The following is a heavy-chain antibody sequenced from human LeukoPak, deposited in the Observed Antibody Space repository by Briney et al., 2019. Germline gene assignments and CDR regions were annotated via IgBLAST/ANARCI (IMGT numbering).Heavy chain of an antibody. CDR2: INRSGST. Sequence: SETLSLTCAVYGGSFSGYYWSWIRQPPGKGLEWIGEINRSGSTNYNPSLKSRVTISVDTSKNQFSLKLSSVTAADTAVYYCAREEAAAGYDYWGQGTLVTVFS. CDR1: GGSFSGYY. CDR3: AREEAAAGYDY. D-gene: IGHD6-13*01. J-gene: IGHJ4*02. V-gene: IGHV4-34*01.